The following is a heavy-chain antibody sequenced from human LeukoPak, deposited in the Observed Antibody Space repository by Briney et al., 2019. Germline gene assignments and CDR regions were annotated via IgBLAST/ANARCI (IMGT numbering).Heavy chain of an antibody. V-gene: IGHV1-18*01. CDR2: ISAYSGNT. CDR1: GYTFTSYG. D-gene: IGHD6-19*01. Sequence: ASVKVSCKTSGYTFTSYGISWVRQAPGQGLEWMGWISAYSGNTNYAQKFQGRVTMTTDTSTSTAYMELRSLRSDDTAVYYCAKDEQWLVDYWGQGTLVTVSS. CDR3: AKDEQWLVDY. J-gene: IGHJ4*02.